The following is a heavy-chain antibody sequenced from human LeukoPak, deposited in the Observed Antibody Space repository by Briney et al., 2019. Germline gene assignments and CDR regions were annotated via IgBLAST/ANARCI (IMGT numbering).Heavy chain of an antibody. V-gene: IGHV3-15*01. J-gene: IGHJ4*02. D-gene: IGHD3-22*01. CDR1: EFTFSNAW. Sequence: GGSLRLSCAASEFTFSNAWMSWVRRGPGKGLEWVGRIKSKTDGGTTDYAAPVKGSFTISRADSKNTLYLQMNSLKTEDTAVYYCTTDQYYYDSSGYYTWTIDYWGQGTLVTVSS. CDR3: TTDQYYYDSSGYYTWTIDY. CDR2: IKSKTDGGTT.